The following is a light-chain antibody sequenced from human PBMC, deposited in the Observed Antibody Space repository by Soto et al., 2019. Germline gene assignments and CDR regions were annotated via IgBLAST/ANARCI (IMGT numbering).Light chain of an antibody. Sequence: EIVLTQSPGTLSLSPGERATLSCRASQSVSRNYLAWYQQKRGQAPRLLIYGAYSRATGVPDRFSGIGSGSYCTITISRLKPEDFAVYYGHQYGSAPYTFGQGTKLEIK. CDR1: QSVSRNY. V-gene: IGKV3-20*01. CDR2: GAY. J-gene: IGKJ2*01. CDR3: HQYGSAPYT.